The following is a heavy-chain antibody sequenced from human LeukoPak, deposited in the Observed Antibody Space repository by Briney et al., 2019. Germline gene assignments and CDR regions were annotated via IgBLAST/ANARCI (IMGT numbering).Heavy chain of an antibody. CDR3: ARDLIKGARFVP. CDR2: IYTSGST. V-gene: IGHV4-61*02. D-gene: IGHD3-16*01. Sequence: PSETLSLTCTVSGGSISSGSYYWSWIRQPAGKGLEWIGRIYTSGSTNYNPSLKSRVTISVDTSKNQFSLKLSSVTAADTAVYYCARDLIKGARFVPWGQGTLVTVSS. CDR1: GGSISSGSYY. J-gene: IGHJ5*02.